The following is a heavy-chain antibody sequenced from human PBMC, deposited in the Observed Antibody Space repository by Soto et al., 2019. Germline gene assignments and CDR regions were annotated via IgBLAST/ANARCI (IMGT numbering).Heavy chain of an antibody. V-gene: IGHV1-18*01. CDR1: GYTFTRFG. CDR2: ISAFNGAT. CDR3: ARLYSSGWPRSYFDI. Sequence: ASVKVSCKASGYTFTRFGISWVRQAPGQGLEWMGWISAFNGATNYAQKFQDRITMTTDTPTSTAYMELRSLRSDDTAVYYGARLYSSGWPRSYFDIWGQGTLVTVSS. D-gene: IGHD6-19*01. J-gene: IGHJ4*02.